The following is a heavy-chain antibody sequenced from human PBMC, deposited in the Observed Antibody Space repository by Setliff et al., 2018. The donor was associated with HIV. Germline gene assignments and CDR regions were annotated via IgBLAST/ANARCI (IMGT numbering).Heavy chain of an antibody. J-gene: IGHJ4*02. D-gene: IGHD2-2*01. CDR3: ARLDCSSSSGFVDY. V-gene: IGHV1-18*01. CDR1: GYTFTSYG. CDR2: ISAYNGNT. Sequence: ASVKVSCKASGYTFTSYGISWVRQAPGQGLEWMGWISAYNGNTNYAQKLQGRVTMTRDTSTSTAYMELRSLRSDDTAVYYCARLDCSSSSGFVDYWGQGTLVTVSS.